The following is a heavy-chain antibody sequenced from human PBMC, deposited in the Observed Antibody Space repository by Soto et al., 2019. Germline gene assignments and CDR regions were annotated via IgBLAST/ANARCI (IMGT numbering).Heavy chain of an antibody. Sequence: ASVKVSCKASGYTFTSYYMHWVRQAPGQGLEWMGIINPSGGSTSYAQKFQGRVTMTRDTSTSTVYMELSSLRSEDTAVYYCARDRGDLSLYQLQYYTWFDPWGQGTLVTVSS. D-gene: IGHD2-2*02. J-gene: IGHJ5*02. CDR2: INPSGGST. CDR3: ARDRGDLSLYQLQYYTWFDP. V-gene: IGHV1-46*01. CDR1: GYTFTSYY.